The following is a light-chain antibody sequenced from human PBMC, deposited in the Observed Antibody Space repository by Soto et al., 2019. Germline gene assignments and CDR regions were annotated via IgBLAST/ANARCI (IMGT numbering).Light chain of an antibody. V-gene: IGKV1-9*01. Sequence: ILLTQSPSSLSASVGDRVTITCRASQGIDSSFAWYQQKPGKAPKLLIYAASSLQSGVPSRFSGSGSGTDLTLTISSLQPEDFATYCCQQLHDSPITFGQGTRLEI. CDR1: QGIDSS. J-gene: IGKJ5*01. CDR3: QQLHDSPIT. CDR2: AAS.